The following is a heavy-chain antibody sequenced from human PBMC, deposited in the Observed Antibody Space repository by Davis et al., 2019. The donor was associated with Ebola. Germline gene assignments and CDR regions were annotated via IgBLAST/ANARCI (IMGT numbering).Heavy chain of an antibody. D-gene: IGHD3-3*01. J-gene: IGHJ4*02. CDR3: ARQTIFGVVEDY. CDR2: IYPDDSDT. CDR1: GYSFTNYW. Sequence: GGSLRLSCKGSGYSFTNYWIGWVRQTSGRGLEWMGIIYPDDSDTRYGPSFQGQITISADKSISTAYLQWNSLKASDSAMYYCARQTIFGVVEDYWGQGTLVTVSS. V-gene: IGHV5-51*01.